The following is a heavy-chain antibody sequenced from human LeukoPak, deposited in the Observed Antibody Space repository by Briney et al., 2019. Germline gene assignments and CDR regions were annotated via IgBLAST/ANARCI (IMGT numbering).Heavy chain of an antibody. D-gene: IGHD3-3*01. Sequence: GGSLRLSCAASGFTFSSYAMSWVRQAPGKGLEWVSAISGSGGSTYYADSVKGRFTISRDNSKNRLYLQMNSLRAEDTAVYYCAKDIFGQIDAFDIWGQGTMVTASS. CDR2: ISGSGGST. V-gene: IGHV3-23*01. J-gene: IGHJ3*02. CDR1: GFTFSSYA. CDR3: AKDIFGQIDAFDI.